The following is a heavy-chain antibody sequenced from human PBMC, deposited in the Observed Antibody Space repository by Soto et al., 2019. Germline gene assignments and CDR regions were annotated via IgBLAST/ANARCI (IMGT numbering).Heavy chain of an antibody. Sequence: PSETLSLTCTVSGGSISSSSYYWGWIRQPPGKGLEWIGSIYYSGSTYYNPSLKSRVTISVDTSKNQFSLKLSSVTAADTAVYYCARLVIAAAGTGYYYGMDVWGQGTTVTVSS. CDR2: IYYSGST. CDR3: ARLVIAAAGTGYYYGMDV. V-gene: IGHV4-39*01. J-gene: IGHJ6*02. D-gene: IGHD6-13*01. CDR1: GGSISSSSYY.